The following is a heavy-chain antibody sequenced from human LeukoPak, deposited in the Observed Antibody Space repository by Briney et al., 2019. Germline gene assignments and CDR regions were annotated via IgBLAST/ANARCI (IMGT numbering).Heavy chain of an antibody. CDR1: GFTFDDYS. CDR3: AKDTMAAAGTDAFDI. D-gene: IGHD6-13*01. CDR2: ICWNSGSR. Sequence: GGSLRLSCAASGFTFDDYSMHWVRQAPGKGLECVSGICWNSGSRGYADAVNGRFTISIDNAKNSLYLKMNSLRAEDTVLYCCAKDTMAAAGTDAFDIWGQGTMVTVSS. J-gene: IGHJ3*02. V-gene: IGHV3-9*01.